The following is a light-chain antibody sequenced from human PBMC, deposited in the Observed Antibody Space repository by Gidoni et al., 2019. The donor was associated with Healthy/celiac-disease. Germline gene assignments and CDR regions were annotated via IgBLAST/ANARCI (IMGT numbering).Light chain of an antibody. Sequence: SYELTQPPSVSVSPGQTASITCSGDKLGDKYAVWYQQKPGQSPVLGIYQDSKRPSGIPERFSGSNSGNTATLTISGTQAMDEADYYCQAWDSSTAVFGTGTKITVL. CDR3: QAWDSSTAV. J-gene: IGLJ1*01. CDR2: QDS. CDR1: KLGDKY. V-gene: IGLV3-1*01.